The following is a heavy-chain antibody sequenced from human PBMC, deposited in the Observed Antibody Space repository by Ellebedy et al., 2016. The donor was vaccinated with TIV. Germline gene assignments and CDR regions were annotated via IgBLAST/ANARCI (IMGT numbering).Heavy chain of an antibody. D-gene: IGHD1-26*01. Sequence: GGSLRLSXAASGFTFSSYDMHWVRQATGKGLEWVSAIGTAGDTYYPGSVKGRFTISRENAKNSLYLQMNSLRAGDTAVYYCARGWESWYFDLWGRGTLVTVSS. CDR3: ARGWESWYFDL. CDR1: GFTFSSYD. J-gene: IGHJ2*01. CDR2: IGTAGDT. V-gene: IGHV3-13*01.